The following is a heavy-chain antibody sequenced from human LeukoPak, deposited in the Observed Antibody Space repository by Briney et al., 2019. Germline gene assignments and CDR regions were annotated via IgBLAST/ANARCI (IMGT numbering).Heavy chain of an antibody. D-gene: IGHD2-21*02. Sequence: GGSLRLSCAASGFTFSSYAMSWVRQAPGKGLEWVACIRHDGSKEYYADSVKGRFTISRDNSKNTIYLQSNSLRAEDTAVYYCARGPGVTAIRGYNWFDPWGQGTLVTVSS. CDR2: IRHDGSKE. V-gene: IGHV3-30*04. CDR1: GFTFSSYA. J-gene: IGHJ5*02. CDR3: ARGPGVTAIRGYNWFDP.